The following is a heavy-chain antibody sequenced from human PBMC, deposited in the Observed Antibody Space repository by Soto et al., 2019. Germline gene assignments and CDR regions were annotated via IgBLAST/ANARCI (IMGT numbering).Heavy chain of an antibody. CDR2: INPRSGDT. CDR3: ARVALSGGGWLDP. V-gene: IGHV1-46*01. D-gene: IGHD1-26*01. Sequence: QVQLVQSGAEVKKPGASVNVSCKASGNTFTRFYSHWVRQAPGQGLESLGIINPRSGDTTYAEKLQGSITVTRDTSTSTVYMELTSLRYEDTAIYYCARVALSGGGWLDPWGQGTLVTVSS. J-gene: IGHJ5*02. CDR1: GNTFTRFY.